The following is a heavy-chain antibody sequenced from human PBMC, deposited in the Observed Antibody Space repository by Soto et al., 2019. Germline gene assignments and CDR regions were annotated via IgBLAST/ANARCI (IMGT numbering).Heavy chain of an antibody. CDR2: ISSSGSTI. CDR1: GFAFIDYY. V-gene: IGHV3-11*01. J-gene: IGHJ5*02. CDR3: ARDYYGESAINNWFDP. D-gene: IGHD3-10*01. Sequence: GGSLRPSCAASGFAFIDYYIIFIRHAAFKGLEWVSYISSSGSTIYYADSVKGRFTISRDNAKNSLYLQMNSLRAEDTAVYYCARDYYGESAINNWFDPWGQGTLVTVS.